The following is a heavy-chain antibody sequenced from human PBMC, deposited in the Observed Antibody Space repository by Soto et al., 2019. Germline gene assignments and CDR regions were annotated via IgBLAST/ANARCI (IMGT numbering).Heavy chain of an antibody. V-gene: IGHV4-39*01. CDR1: SGPINSNGFY. CDR3: ARQMAGERRYYFDY. CDR2: IYSGGSS. Sequence: ETLSLTCTVSSGPINSNGFYWGWIRQPPGKGLDWIGSIYSGGSSYYNPSLKIRVTISVDTSKNQFSLKLSSVTAGDTAVYYCARQMAGERRYYFDYWGQGTLVTVSS. J-gene: IGHJ4*02. D-gene: IGHD6-19*01.